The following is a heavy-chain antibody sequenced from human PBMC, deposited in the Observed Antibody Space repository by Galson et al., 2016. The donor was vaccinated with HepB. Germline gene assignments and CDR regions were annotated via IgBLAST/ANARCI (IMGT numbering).Heavy chain of an antibody. D-gene: IGHD2-2*01. CDR2: ISSDGSGK. CDR1: GFTFTSYA. Sequence: SGFTFTSYAMHWVRQAPGTGLEWLAVISSDGSGKYYADSVRGRFTISRDNSKTTLYLQMNSLLAEDTALYYCARDLYVNYADYGMDVWGHGTLVSVSS. J-gene: IGHJ6*02. V-gene: IGHV3-30*04. CDR3: ARDLYVNYADYGMDV.